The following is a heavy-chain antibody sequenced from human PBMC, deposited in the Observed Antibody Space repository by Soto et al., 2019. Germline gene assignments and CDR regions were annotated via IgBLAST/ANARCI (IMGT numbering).Heavy chain of an antibody. CDR1: GFTFSSYG. J-gene: IGHJ4*02. V-gene: IGHV3-33*01. D-gene: IGHD2-2*02. CDR3: ARGYAANCSSTSCYTGELDY. Sequence: SLRLSCAASGFTFSSYGMHWVRQAPGKGLEWVAVIWYDGSNKYYADSVKGRFTISRDNSKNTLYLQMNSLRAEDTAVYYCARGYAANCSSTSCYTGELDYWGQGTLVTVSS. CDR2: IWYDGSNK.